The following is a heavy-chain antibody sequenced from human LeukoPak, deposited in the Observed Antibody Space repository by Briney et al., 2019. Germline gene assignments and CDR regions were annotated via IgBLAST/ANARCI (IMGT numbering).Heavy chain of an antibody. D-gene: IGHD3-10*01. CDR1: GGSISSYY. V-gene: IGHV4-59*01. Sequence: SETLSLTCTVSGGSISSYYWSWIRQPPGKGLEWIGYIYYSGSTNYNPSLKSRVTISVDTSKNQFSLKLSSVTAADTAVYYCARLGNFGEFFDYWGQGTLVTVSS. CDR3: ARLGNFGEFFDY. CDR2: IYYSGST. J-gene: IGHJ4*02.